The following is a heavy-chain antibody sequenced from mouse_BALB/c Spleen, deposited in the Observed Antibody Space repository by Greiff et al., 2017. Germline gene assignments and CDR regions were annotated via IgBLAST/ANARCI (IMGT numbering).Heavy chain of an antibody. D-gene: IGHD3-2*02. CDR1: GFTFSSYA. CDR3: ASNPEAWFAY. J-gene: IGHJ3*01. V-gene: IGHV5-9-4*01. Sequence: EVQGVESGGGLVKPGGSLKLSCAASGFTFSSYAMSWVRQSPEKRLEWVAEISSGGSYTYYPDTVTGRFTISRDNAKNTLYLEMSSLRSEDTAMYYCASNPEAWFAYWGQGTLVTVSA. CDR2: ISSGGSYT.